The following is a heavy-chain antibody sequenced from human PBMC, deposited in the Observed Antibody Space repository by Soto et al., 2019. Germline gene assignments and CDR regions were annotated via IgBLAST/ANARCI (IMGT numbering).Heavy chain of an antibody. Sequence: SETLSLTCAVYGGSFSGYYWSWIRQPPGKGLEWIGEINHSGSTNYNPSLKSRVTISVDTSKNQFSLKLSSVTAADTAVYYCARRFLHGAPRPYFDYWGQGTLVTVSS. D-gene: IGHD3-10*01. V-gene: IGHV4-34*01. CDR2: INHSGST. CDR1: GGSFSGYY. J-gene: IGHJ4*02. CDR3: ARRFLHGAPRPYFDY.